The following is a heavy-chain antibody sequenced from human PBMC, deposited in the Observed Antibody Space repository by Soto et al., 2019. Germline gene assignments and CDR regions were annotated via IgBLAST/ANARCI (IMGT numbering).Heavy chain of an antibody. V-gene: IGHV1-69*01. CDR2: IIPIFGTA. J-gene: IGHJ4*02. CDR3: GGGYYYGSGSYYNGVLDY. Sequence: QVQLVQSGAEVKKPGSSVKVSCKASGGTFSSYAISWVRQAPGQGLEWMGGIIPIFGTANYAQKFQGRVTITADESTRTAYMELSSLRSEDTAVYYCGGGYYYGSGSYYNGVLDYWGQGTLVTVSS. D-gene: IGHD3-10*01. CDR1: GGTFSSYA.